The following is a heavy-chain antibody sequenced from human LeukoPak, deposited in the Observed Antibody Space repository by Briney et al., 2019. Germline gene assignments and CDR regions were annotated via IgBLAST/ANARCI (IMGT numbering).Heavy chain of an antibody. J-gene: IGHJ4*02. CDR2: INTDTGNP. Sequence: ASVKVSCKASGYTFKTYGMNWVRQVPGQGLEWMGWINTDTGNPTYAQGFTGRFVFSLDTSVSTAYLQISSLQTEDTAVYYCARAGTGYCSDSNCSIEHWGQGTLVTVSS. V-gene: IGHV7-4-1*02. CDR1: GYTFKTYG. CDR3: ARAGTGYCSDSNCSIEH. D-gene: IGHD2-15*01.